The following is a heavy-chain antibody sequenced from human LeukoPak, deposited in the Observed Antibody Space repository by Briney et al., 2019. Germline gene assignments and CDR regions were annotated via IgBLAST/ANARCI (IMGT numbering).Heavy chain of an antibody. D-gene: IGHD3-22*01. J-gene: IGHJ4*02. V-gene: IGHV4-4*07. CDR1: GGSISSYY. CDR2: IYTSGST. Sequence: PSETLSLTCTVSGGSISSYYWSWIRQPAGKGLEWIGRIYTSGSTNYNPSLKSRVTMSVDTSKSQFSLKLSSVTAADTAVYFCARVRVSSGSHPWYFDYWGQGTLVTVSS. CDR3: ARVRVSSGSHPWYFDY.